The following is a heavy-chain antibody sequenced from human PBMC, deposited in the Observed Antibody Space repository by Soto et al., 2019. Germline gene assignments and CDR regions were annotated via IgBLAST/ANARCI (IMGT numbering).Heavy chain of an antibody. V-gene: IGHV3-7*01. J-gene: IGHJ4*02. D-gene: IGHD1-1*01. CDR1: GFTFSSYW. CDR2: IKQDGSAK. CDR3: AKSVYNWNDGFFDY. Sequence: GGSLRLSCAASGFTFSSYWMTWVRQAPGKGLEWVANIKQDGSAKYYVDSVKGRFIISRDNAKNTLYLQMNSLRAEDTAVYYCAKSVYNWNDGFFDYWGQGTLVTVSS.